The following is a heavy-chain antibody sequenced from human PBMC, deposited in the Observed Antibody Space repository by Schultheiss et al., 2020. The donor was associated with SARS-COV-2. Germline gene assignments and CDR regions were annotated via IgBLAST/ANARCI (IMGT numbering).Heavy chain of an antibody. J-gene: IGHJ4*02. V-gene: IGHV4-4*02. Sequence: SETLSLTCAVSGGSISSSNWWSWVRQPPGKGLEWIGEIYHSGSTNYNPSLKSRVTISVDTSKNQFSLKLSSVTAADAGVYYCARSSELWYYFDYWGQGTLVTVSS. CDR2: IYHSGST. CDR3: ARSSELWYYFDY. CDR1: GGSISSSNW. D-gene: IGHD2-21*01.